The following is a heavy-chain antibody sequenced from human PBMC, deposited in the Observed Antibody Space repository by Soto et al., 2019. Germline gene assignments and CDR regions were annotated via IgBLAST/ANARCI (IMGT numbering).Heavy chain of an antibody. CDR1: GFSVTSDGVG. CDR2: IFLDDDK. V-gene: IGHV2-5*02. J-gene: IGHJ4*02. CDR3: ALLNDGDYTF. D-gene: IGHD4-17*01. Sequence: QITFKESGPTLVKPKQTLALTCTFSGFSVTSDGVGVGWIRQPPGKALEWLAVIFLDDDKRYSPSLESRLYIASITSKDQVFLTMTNMESVDTATYYCALLNDGDYTFWGQGTRVSVSS.